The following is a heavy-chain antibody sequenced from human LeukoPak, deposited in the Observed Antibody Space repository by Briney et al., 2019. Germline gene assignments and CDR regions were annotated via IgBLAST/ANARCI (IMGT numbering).Heavy chain of an antibody. Sequence: GGSLRLSCAASGFSFSNHGIHWVRQAPGKGLEWVSLIWYDGSNKYYADSVKGRFTISRDDSKNAVYLQMNSLRAEDTSVYYCARDGEYCSAGCTSHSYSYGLDVWGQGTTVTVSS. CDR1: GFSFSNHG. CDR2: IWYDGSNK. D-gene: IGHD2-15*01. J-gene: IGHJ6*02. CDR3: ARDGEYCSAGCTSHSYSYGLDV. V-gene: IGHV3-33*01.